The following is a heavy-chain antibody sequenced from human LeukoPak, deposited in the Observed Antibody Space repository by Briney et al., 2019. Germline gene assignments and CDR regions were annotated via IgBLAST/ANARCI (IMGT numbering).Heavy chain of an antibody. CDR2: IATDGRDK. CDR3: ARDRADSSGWFNYWYFAL. CDR1: GFTFSDYY. V-gene: IGHV3-30*03. Sequence: GGSLRLSYAASGFTFSDYYMSWIRQAPGKGLEWVAVIATDGRDKKYADSVKGRFTISRDNSKNTLYLQMNSLRTEDTAVYYCARDRADSSGWFNYWYFALWGRGTLVTVSS. D-gene: IGHD6-19*01. J-gene: IGHJ2*01.